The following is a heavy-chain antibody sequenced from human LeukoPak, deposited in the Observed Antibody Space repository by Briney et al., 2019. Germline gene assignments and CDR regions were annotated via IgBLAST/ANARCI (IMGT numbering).Heavy chain of an antibody. CDR2: FSSSGSTI. CDR3: AKGGITMIALIDY. CDR1: GFTFSDYY. V-gene: IGHV3-11*01. Sequence: GGSLRLSCAASGFTFSDYYMSWIRQAPGKGLEWVSYFSSSGSTIYYADSVKGRFTISRDNAKNSLYLQMNSLRAEDTAVYYCAKGGITMIALIDYWGQGTLVTVSS. J-gene: IGHJ4*02. D-gene: IGHD3-22*01.